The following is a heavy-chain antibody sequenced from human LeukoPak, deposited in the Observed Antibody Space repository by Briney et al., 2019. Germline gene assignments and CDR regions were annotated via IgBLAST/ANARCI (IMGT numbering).Heavy chain of an antibody. CDR1: GFTFSTYW. V-gene: IGHV3-7*01. Sequence: GGSLRLSCAASGFTFSTYWMSWVRQAPGKGLEWVANINEEGSEKNYLDSVKGRFTISRDNAKNSLYLQMNSLRAEDTAVYYCASTMVPAAMNHYYYYMDVWGKGTTVTISS. J-gene: IGHJ6*03. D-gene: IGHD2-2*01. CDR3: ASTMVPAAMNHYYYYMDV. CDR2: INEEGSEK.